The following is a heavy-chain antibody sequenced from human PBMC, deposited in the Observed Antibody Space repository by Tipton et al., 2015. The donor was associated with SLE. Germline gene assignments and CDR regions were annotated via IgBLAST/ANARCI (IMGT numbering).Heavy chain of an antibody. CDR2: IYDSGSY. D-gene: IGHD3-3*01. CDR3: ARHKGVVYFYHYDGLDV. CDR1: GVSISGGGYY. Sequence: TLSLTCTVSGVSISGGGYYWSWVRQQPGRGLEWIGYIYDSGSYNYNPSLKSRVTISSDTSKTQFSLNLNSVTAADTAVYYCARHKGVVYFYHYDGLDVWGHGTTVTVSS. V-gene: IGHV4-61*08. J-gene: IGHJ6*02.